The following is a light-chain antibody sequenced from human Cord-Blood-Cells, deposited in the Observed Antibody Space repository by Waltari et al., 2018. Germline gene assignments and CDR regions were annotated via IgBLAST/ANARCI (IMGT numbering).Light chain of an antibody. Sequence: QSALTQPASVSGSPGQSITISCTGTSSDVGSYNLVSWYQQHPGKAPKLMIYEVSKRPSGVSSRFSGSKSCNTASLTISVLQAEDEADYYCCSYAGSSTYVFGTGTKVTVL. CDR2: EVS. CDR1: SSDVGSYNL. CDR3: CSYAGSSTYV. V-gene: IGLV2-23*02. J-gene: IGLJ1*01.